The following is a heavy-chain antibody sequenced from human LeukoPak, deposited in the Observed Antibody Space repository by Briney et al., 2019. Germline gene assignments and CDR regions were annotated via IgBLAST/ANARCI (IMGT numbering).Heavy chain of an antibody. CDR3: AKGPWELRPFDH. D-gene: IGHD1-26*01. CDR2: ISSSSSYI. V-gene: IGHV3-21*01. CDR1: GFTFSSYS. Sequence: GGPLRLSCAASGFTFSSYSMNWVRQAPGKGLEWVSSISSSSSYIYYADSVKGRFTISRDNAKNSLYLQMNSLRAEDTAVYFWAKGPWELRPFDHWGQGTLVTVSS. J-gene: IGHJ4*02.